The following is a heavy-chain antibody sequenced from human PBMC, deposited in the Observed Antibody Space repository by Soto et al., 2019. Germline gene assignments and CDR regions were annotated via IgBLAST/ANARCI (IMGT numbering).Heavy chain of an antibody. V-gene: IGHV3-74*01. CDR3: ASMVGAANFDY. J-gene: IGHJ4*02. D-gene: IGHD1-26*01. Sequence: EVQLLESGGGLVQPGGSLRLSCAASGFTFSSYWRHWVRQAPGKGLMLVSRINSDGSTTNYADSVKGRFTISRDNAKNTLFLQMDSLRAEDTAVYYCASMVGAANFDYWGQGTLVTVSS. CDR2: INSDGSTT. CDR1: GFTFSSYW.